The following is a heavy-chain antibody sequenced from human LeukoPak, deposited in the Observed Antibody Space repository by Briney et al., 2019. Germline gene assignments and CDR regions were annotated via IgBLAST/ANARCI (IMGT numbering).Heavy chain of an antibody. CDR2: ISSSGSTI. D-gene: IGHD6-6*01. CDR1: GFTFRSYE. J-gene: IGHJ4*02. CDR3: ARERSSSSGFDY. Sequence: GGSLRLSCAASGFTFRSYEMNWVRQAPGKGLEWVSYISSSGSTIYYADSVKGRFTISRDNAKNSLYLQMNSLRAEDTAVYYCARERSSSSGFDYWGQGTLVTVSS. V-gene: IGHV3-48*03.